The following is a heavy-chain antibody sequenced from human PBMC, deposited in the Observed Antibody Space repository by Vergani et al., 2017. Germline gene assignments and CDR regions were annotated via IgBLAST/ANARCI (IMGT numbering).Heavy chain of an antibody. CDR1: GGSISSSSYY. J-gene: IGHJ4*02. CDR3: ARDSTKVGYFDY. D-gene: IGHD1-26*01. Sequence: QLQLQESGPGLVKPSETLSLTCTVSGGSISSSSYYWGWIRQPPGKGLEWIGSIYYSGSTYYNPSLKSRVTISVDTSKNQFSLKLSSVTAAYTAVYYCARDSTKVGYFDYWGQGTLVTVSS. V-gene: IGHV4-39*07. CDR2: IYYSGST.